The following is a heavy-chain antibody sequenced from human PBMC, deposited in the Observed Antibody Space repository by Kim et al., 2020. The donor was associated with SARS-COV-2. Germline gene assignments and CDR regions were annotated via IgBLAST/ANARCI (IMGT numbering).Heavy chain of an antibody. D-gene: IGHD3-22*01. Sequence: ASVMVSCKASGYTFITYYMHWVRQAPGQGLEWMGLIDPNSGITSYSQKFRGRVTMSSDTSTSTVHMELSSLTSGDTAVYYCARVTDASGYYGWFDPWGQGTLVTVSS. CDR1: GYTFITYY. CDR2: IDPNSGIT. V-gene: IGHV1-46*01. CDR3: ARVTDASGYYGWFDP. J-gene: IGHJ5*02.